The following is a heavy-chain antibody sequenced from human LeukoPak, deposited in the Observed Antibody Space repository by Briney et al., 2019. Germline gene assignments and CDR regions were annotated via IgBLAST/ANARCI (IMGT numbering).Heavy chain of an antibody. D-gene: IGHD1-26*01. V-gene: IGHV3-48*01. CDR1: GFTFSTYS. Sequence: PGGSLRLSCAASGFTFSTYSMNWVRQAPGKGLEWLSYISTSSSTIYYAESVKGRFTISRDNAKNSLYLQMNSLRVEDTAIYYCAEARGGGSHDDFDYWGQGTLVTVSS. CDR2: ISTSSSTI. CDR3: AEARGGGSHDDFDY. J-gene: IGHJ4*02.